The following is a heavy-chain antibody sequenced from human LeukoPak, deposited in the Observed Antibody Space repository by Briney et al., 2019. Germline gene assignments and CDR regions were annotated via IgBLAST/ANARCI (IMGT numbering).Heavy chain of an antibody. CDR2: ISGDGGST. CDR3: VKDFRGIPIDY. Sequence: GGSLRLSCSASGFTFSSFAVYWVRQAPGKGLEYVSDISGDGGSTYYADSVKGRFTISRDNSKNTLYLQMRSLRVEDTAVYYCVKDFRGIPIDYWGQGTLVTVSS. D-gene: IGHD3-10*01. CDR1: GFTFSSFA. J-gene: IGHJ4*02. V-gene: IGHV3-64D*06.